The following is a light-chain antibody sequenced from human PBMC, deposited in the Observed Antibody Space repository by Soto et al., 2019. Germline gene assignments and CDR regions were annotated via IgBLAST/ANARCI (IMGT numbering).Light chain of an antibody. Sequence: DIQMTQSPSSLSASIGDRVTISCQASQDIGNFLNWYQQKPGKAPYLLIYDASNLDTGVSSRFSGRGSGRQFSITLPSLQPDDVATYFCQQYGRLPITFVQGTRLDIK. V-gene: IGKV1-33*01. CDR2: DAS. CDR1: QDIGNF. J-gene: IGKJ5*01. CDR3: QQYGRLPIT.